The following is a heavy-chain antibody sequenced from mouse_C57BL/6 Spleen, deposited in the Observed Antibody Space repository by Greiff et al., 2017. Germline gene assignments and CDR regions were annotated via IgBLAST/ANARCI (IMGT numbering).Heavy chain of an antibody. J-gene: IGHJ4*01. V-gene: IGHV1-19*01. CDR1: GYTFTDYY. CDR2: INPYNGGT. Sequence: VQLQQSGPVLVKPGASVKMSCKASGYTFTDYYMNWVKQSHGKSLEWIGVINPYNGGTSYNQKFKGKATLTVDKSSSTAYMELNSLTSEDSAVYYCASSDYDGAYYYAMDYWGQGTSVTVSS. CDR3: ASSDYDGAYYYAMDY. D-gene: IGHD2-4*01.